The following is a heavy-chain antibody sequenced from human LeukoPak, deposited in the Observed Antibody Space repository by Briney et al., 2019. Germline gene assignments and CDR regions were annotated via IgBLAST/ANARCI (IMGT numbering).Heavy chain of an antibody. Sequence: GGSLRLSCAASGFTFDDYGMSWVRQTPGKGLEWVSGINWNGGSTAYADSVKGRFTISRDSAKNLLYLQMNSLRPEDTAVYYCSRDRLGGLDLWGQGTLVTVSS. CDR3: SRDRLGGLDL. V-gene: IGHV3-20*04. CDR1: GFTFDDYG. J-gene: IGHJ5*02. CDR2: INWNGGST. D-gene: IGHD5-12*01.